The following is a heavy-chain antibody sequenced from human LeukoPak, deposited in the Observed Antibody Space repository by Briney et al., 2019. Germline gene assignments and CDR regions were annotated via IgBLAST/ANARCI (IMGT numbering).Heavy chain of an antibody. CDR3: ASGVEYQLLQGNWFDP. J-gene: IGHJ5*02. D-gene: IGHD2-2*01. V-gene: IGHV1-69*13. CDR1: GGTFSSYA. CDR2: IIPIFGTA. Sequence: SVKVSCKASGGTFSSYAISWVRQAPGQGLEWMGGIIPIFGTANYAQKFLGRVTITADESTSTAYMKLSSLRSEDTAVYYCASGVEYQLLQGNWFDPWGQGTLVTVSS.